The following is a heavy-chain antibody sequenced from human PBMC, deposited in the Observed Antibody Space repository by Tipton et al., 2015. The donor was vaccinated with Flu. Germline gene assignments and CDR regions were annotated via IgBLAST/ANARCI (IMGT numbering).Heavy chain of an antibody. V-gene: IGHV4-39*07. Sequence: GLVKPSETLSLTCTISGGSINSTTHYWGWVRQLPGRGLEWIATVFHSGLTYYNPPLRSRVSISADTSKNQFSLRMNSVTAADSATYYCARDFHPTSNWFDPWGQGTQVTVSS. J-gene: IGHJ5*02. CDR2: VFHSGLT. CDR3: ARDFHPTSNWFDP. CDR1: GGSINSTTHY.